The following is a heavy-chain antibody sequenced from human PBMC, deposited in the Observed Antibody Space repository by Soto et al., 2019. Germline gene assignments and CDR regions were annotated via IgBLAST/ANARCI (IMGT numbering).Heavy chain of an antibody. CDR3: ARIPNTVAATPNWFDP. D-gene: IGHD2-15*01. CDR1: GGSFSGYY. J-gene: IGHJ5*02. CDR2: INHSGST. Sequence: PSETLSLTCAVYGGSFSGYYWSWIRQPPGKGLEWIGEINHSGSTNYNPSLKSRVTISVDTSKNQFSLKLSSVTAADTAVYYCARIPNTVAATPNWFDPWGQGTLVTVSS. V-gene: IGHV4-34*01.